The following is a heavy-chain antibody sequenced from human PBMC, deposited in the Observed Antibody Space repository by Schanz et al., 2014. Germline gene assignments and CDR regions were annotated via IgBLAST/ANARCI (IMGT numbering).Heavy chain of an antibody. Sequence: QVQVVQSGAEVKKPGASVKVSCKASGYTFTDYGVIWVRQAPGQGLEWMGIINPSGGGTSYALRFQDRVTVTRDTSRSTVYMELSSLRSEDTAVYYCARAPTAYCSDTSCLGTPFDYWGQGTLVTVS. D-gene: IGHD2-2*01. CDR3: ARAPTAYCSDTSCLGTPFDY. CDR1: GYTFTDYG. V-gene: IGHV1-46*03. CDR2: INPSGGGT. J-gene: IGHJ4*02.